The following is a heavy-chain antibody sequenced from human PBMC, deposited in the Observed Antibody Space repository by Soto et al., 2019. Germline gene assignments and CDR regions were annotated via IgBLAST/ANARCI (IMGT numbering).Heavy chain of an antibody. D-gene: IGHD2-15*01. J-gene: IGHJ4*02. CDR2: INGDGDYT. Sequence: EVQLVESGGGLVQPGGSLRLSCAASGFSFSSYWMHWLRQLPGKGLVWVSRINGDGDYTNYADSVKGRFTISRDNAKNTLYLQMNSLRAEDTAVYYCARERGGYSSDFWGQGTLVTVSS. CDR1: GFSFSSYW. CDR3: ARERGGYSSDF. V-gene: IGHV3-74*01.